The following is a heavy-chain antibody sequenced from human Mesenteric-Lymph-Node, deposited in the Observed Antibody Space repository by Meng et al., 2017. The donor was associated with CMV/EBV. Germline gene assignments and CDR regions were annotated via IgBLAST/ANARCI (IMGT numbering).Heavy chain of an antibody. Sequence: GGSLRLSCAASGLTFDDYAMHWVRQAPGKGLEWVSGISWNGNSIGYADSVKGRFTISRDNAKNSLYLQMNSLRAEDTALYYCAKDITLETNYYYHYGMDVWGQGTTVTVSS. CDR1: GLTFDDYA. CDR3: AKDITLETNYYYHYGMDV. J-gene: IGHJ6*02. V-gene: IGHV3-9*01. CDR2: ISWNGNSI. D-gene: IGHD4-23*01.